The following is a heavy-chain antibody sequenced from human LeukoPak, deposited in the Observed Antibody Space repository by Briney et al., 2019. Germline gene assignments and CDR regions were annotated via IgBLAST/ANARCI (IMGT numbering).Heavy chain of an antibody. J-gene: IGHJ4*02. CDR3: ARDQDYYDSSGYPYYFDY. CDR2: IIPILGIA. D-gene: IGHD3-22*01. CDR1: GGTFSSYT. Sequence: SVKVSCKASGGTFSSYTISWVRQAPGQGLEWMGRIIPILGIANYAQKFQGRVTITADKSTSTAYMELSCLRSEDTAVYYCARDQDYYDSSGYPYYFDYWGQGTLVTVSS. V-gene: IGHV1-69*04.